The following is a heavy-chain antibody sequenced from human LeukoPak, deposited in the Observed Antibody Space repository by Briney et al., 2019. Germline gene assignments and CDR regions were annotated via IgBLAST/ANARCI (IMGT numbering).Heavy chain of an antibody. V-gene: IGHV1-18*01. CDR1: GYTFTSYG. J-gene: IGHJ4*02. CDR3: AAIAAVGQFDY. CDR2: ISAYNGNT. D-gene: IGHD6-13*01. Sequence: ASVKVSCKASGYTFTSYGISWVRQAPGQGLEWMGWISAYNGNTNYAQKLQGRVTMTTHKSTSTAYMELRSLRSDDTAVYYCAAIAAVGQFDYWGQGNLVTVSS.